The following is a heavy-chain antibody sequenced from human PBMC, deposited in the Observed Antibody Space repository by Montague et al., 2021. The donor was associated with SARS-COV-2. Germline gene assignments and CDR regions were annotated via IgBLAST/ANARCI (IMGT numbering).Heavy chain of an antibody. CDR1: SGSINSGGFY. CDR2: IYYTGST. D-gene: IGHD2-8*01. J-gene: IGHJ6*02. CDR3: ARHMSDCSKGICHTYYYYGWDV. Sequence: SETLSLTWSVSSGSINSGGFYWSWIRQPPGKGLEWIGYIYYTGSTDYNPSLKSRVTISVDTSKNQLSLKLISVTAADTAVYFCARHMSDCSKGICHTYYYYGWDVWGQGTPVTVSS. V-gene: IGHV4-61*08.